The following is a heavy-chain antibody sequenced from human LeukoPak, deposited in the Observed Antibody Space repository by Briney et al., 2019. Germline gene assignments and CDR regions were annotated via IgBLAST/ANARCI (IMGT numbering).Heavy chain of an antibody. J-gene: IGHJ5*02. D-gene: IGHD3-10*01. CDR3: ARDGVNYYGSGNWFDP. CDR1: GAYITSYS. Sequence: SETLSLTCSVSGAYITSYSWSWIRQPPGEALEWIGCVYDRGNTNFNPSLKSRVTISRDTSKNQFSLHLNSVTAADTAVYYCARDGVNYYGSGNWFDPWGLGTLVTVSS. V-gene: IGHV4-59*01. CDR2: VYDRGNT.